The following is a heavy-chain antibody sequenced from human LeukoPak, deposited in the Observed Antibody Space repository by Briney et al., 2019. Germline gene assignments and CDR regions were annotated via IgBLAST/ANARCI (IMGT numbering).Heavy chain of an antibody. V-gene: IGHV1-69*04. CDR2: IIPILGIA. Sequence: GASVKVSCKASGGTFSSYAISWVRQAPGQGLEWMGRIIPILGIANYAQKFQGRVTITADKSTSTAYMELSSLRSEDTAVYYCARGQGPYYYDSTDAFDIWGQGTMVTVSS. D-gene: IGHD3-22*01. CDR1: GGTFSSYA. CDR3: ARGQGPYYYDSTDAFDI. J-gene: IGHJ3*02.